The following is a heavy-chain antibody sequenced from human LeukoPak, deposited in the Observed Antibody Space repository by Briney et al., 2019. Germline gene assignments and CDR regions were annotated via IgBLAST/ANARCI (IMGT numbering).Heavy chain of an antibody. CDR3: ARLSADSSSSRGFDY. Sequence: PSETLSLTCTVSGGSISSYYWSWIRQPPGKGLEWIGEINHSGSTNYNPSLKSRVTISVDTSKNQFSLKLSSVTAADTAVYYCARLSADSSSSRGFDYWGQGTLVTVSS. CDR2: INHSGST. J-gene: IGHJ4*02. D-gene: IGHD2-2*01. V-gene: IGHV4-34*01. CDR1: GGSISSYY.